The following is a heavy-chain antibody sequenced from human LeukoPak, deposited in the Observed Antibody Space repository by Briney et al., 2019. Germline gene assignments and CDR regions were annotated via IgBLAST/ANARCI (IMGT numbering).Heavy chain of an antibody. CDR3: ARDRIVGVERPVDV. CDR2: IYYGGST. CDR1: GGSISSSSCH. V-gene: IGHV4-39*02. D-gene: IGHD1-26*01. J-gene: IGHJ6*02. Sequence: SETLSLTCTVSGGSISSSSCHRGWIRQSPGKGLEWIGNIYYGGSTYYNPSLQSRVTISVDTSKNQFSLKLGSVTAADTAVYYCARDRIVGVERPVDVWGQGTTVTVSS.